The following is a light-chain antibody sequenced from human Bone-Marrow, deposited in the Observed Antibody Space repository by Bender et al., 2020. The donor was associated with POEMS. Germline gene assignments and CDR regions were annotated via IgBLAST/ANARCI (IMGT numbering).Light chain of an antibody. Sequence: QSVLTQPPSASAPPGQRVTISCSGTTSNVGNNHVCWYHQVPGTAPNLLIFMNSQRPSGVPDRFSGSKSGTSASLAISGIRSEGEGHYYCAAWDDSLRGPVFGGGTRLTVL. CDR1: TSNVGNNH. V-gene: IGLV1-47*01. CDR2: MNS. J-gene: IGLJ2*01. CDR3: AAWDDSLRGPV.